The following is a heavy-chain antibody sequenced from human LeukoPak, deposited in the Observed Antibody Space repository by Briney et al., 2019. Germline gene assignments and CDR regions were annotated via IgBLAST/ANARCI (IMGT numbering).Heavy chain of an antibody. Sequence: EASVKVSCKASGYTFTSYGISWVRQAPGQGLEWMGWISAYNGNTNYAQKLQGRVTMTTDTSTSTAYMELSRLRSDDTAVYYCYSGSYYVGVRPMDVWGQGTTVTVSS. CDR2: ISAYNGNT. V-gene: IGHV1-18*01. CDR3: YSGSYYVGVRPMDV. CDR1: GYTFTSYG. D-gene: IGHD1-26*01. J-gene: IGHJ6*02.